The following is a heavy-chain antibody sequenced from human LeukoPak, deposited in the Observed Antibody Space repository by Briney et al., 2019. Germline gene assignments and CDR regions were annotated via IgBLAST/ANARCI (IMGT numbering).Heavy chain of an antibody. Sequence: ASVKVSCKASGGTFSNYAISWVRQAPGQGLEWMGGIIPIFGTANYAQKFQGRVTITADKSTSTAYMELSSLRSEDTAVYYCARDPSLDAFDIWGQGTMVTVSS. CDR1: GGTFSNYA. V-gene: IGHV1-69*06. CDR3: ARDPSLDAFDI. D-gene: IGHD6-6*01. J-gene: IGHJ3*02. CDR2: IIPIFGTA.